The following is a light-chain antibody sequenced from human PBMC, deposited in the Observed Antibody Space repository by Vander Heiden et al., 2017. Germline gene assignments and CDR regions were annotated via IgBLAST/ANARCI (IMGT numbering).Light chain of an antibody. J-gene: IGKJ2*01. Sequence: DIQLTQSPSFLSASVGDRVTITCRASQGISSYLDWYQQKPVKAPKLLIYAASTLLSGVPSRFSGSGSGTDFTLTISRLQPEDFATYYCQQSYSSPPTFGQGTQLEIK. V-gene: IGKV1-9*01. CDR2: AAS. CDR3: QQSYSSPPT. CDR1: QGISSY.